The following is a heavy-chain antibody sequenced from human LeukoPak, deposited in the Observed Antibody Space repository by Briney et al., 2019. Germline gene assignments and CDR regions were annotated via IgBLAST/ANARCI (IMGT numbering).Heavy chain of an antibody. D-gene: IGHD4-23*01. CDR2: IYSGGST. Sequence: GGSLRLSCAASGFTFSSYSMNWVRQAPGKGLEWVSVIYSGGSTYYADSVKGRFTISRDNSKNTLYLQMNSLRAEDTAVYYCARDKERGGNSIDYWGQGTLVTVSS. CDR3: ARDKERGGNSIDY. V-gene: IGHV3-66*01. J-gene: IGHJ4*02. CDR1: GFTFSSYS.